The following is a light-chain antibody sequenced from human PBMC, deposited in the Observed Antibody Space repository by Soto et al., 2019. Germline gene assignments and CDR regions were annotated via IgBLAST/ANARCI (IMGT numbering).Light chain of an antibody. CDR3: CSYAGSGNDKYV. Sequence: QSVLTQPASVSGSPGQSITISCTGTSSDIGNYNFVSWYQQLPGEAPKFMIYDDIKRPSGVSNRFSGSKSGNTASLKISGLQAEDEADYYCCSYAGSGNDKYVFGGGTKVTV. CDR1: SSDIGNYNF. V-gene: IGLV2-23*01. CDR2: DDI. J-gene: IGLJ1*01.